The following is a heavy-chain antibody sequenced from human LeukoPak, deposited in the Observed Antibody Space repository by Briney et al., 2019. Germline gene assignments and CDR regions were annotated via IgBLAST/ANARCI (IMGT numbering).Heavy chain of an antibody. V-gene: IGHV4-61*02. CDR2: IYTSGST. D-gene: IGHD6-19*01. J-gene: IGHJ5*02. CDR1: GGSISSGSYY. CDR3: AREWAVAGIVEWFDP. Sequence: NPSQTLSLTCTVSGGSISSGSYYWSWIRQPAGKGLEWIGRIYTSGSTNYNPSLKSRVTISVDTSKNQFSLKLSSVTAADTAVYYCAREWAVAGIVEWFDPWGQGTLVTVSS.